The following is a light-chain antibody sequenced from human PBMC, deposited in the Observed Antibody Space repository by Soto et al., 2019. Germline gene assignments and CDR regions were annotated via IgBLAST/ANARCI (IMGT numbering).Light chain of an antibody. V-gene: IGLV2-14*03. J-gene: IGLJ2*01. CDR2: DVS. Sequence: QSALTQPASVSESHGQSITISCTGASSDVGGYNSVSWYQQHPGKAPNLLIYDVSNRPSGVSSRFSGSKSGNTASLTISGLQAEDEADYYCSSYTSGSTLVFGGGTKLTVL. CDR3: SSYTSGSTLV. CDR1: SSDVGGYNS.